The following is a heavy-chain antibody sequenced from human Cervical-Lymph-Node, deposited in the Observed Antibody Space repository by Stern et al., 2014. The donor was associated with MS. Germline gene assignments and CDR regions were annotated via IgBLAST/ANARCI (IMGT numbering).Heavy chain of an antibody. V-gene: IGHV1-69*06. Sequence: VQLVESGAEVKKPGSSVKVSCKASGGTFSTFSINWVRQVTGQRLEWMGGIIPIFGTPNFAQKFQGRVTITADSSTSTVYMALNSLRFDDTAVYYCVLPSTVTTAAFDVWGRGTMVTVSS. J-gene: IGHJ3*01. CDR1: GGTFSTFS. CDR3: VLPSTVTTAAFDV. D-gene: IGHD4-11*01. CDR2: IIPIFGTP.